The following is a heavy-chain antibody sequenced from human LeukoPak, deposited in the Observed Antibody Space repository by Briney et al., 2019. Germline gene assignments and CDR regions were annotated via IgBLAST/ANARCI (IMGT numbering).Heavy chain of an antibody. CDR3: AREGLLWFGELFGPPYFDY. CDR2: IYTSGST. V-gene: IGHV4-4*07. J-gene: IGHJ4*02. Sequence: SETLSLTCTVSGGSISSYYWSWIRQPAGKGLEWIGRIYTSGSTNYNPSLKSRVTMSVDTSKNQFSLKLSSVTAADTAVYYCAREGLLWFGELFGPPYFDYWGQGTLVTVSS. CDR1: GGSISSYY. D-gene: IGHD3-10*01.